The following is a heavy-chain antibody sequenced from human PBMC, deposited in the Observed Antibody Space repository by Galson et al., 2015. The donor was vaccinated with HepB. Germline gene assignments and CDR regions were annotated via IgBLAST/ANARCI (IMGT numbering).Heavy chain of an antibody. CDR2: ISWNSGSI. J-gene: IGHJ4*02. V-gene: IGHV3-9*01. CDR3: AKDIAAADYLIDY. CDR1: GFTFDDYA. Sequence: SLRLSCAASGFTFDDYAMHWVRQAPGKGLEWVSGISWNSGSIGYADSVKGRFTISRDNAKNSLYLQMNSLRAEDTALYYCAKDIAAADYLIDYWGQGTLVTVSS. D-gene: IGHD6-13*01.